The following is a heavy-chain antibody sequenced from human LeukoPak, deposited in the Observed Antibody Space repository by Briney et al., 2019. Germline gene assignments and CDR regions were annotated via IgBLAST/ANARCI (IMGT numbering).Heavy chain of an antibody. CDR1: VYTFIGYY. Sequence: ASVKVSCKAFVYTFIGYYMNWVRQAPGQGPEWMGWINPNSGGTIYAQKFQDRVTMTRDTSISTAYMELNRLRSDDTAVYYCVRDRGVWAFDVWGQGTMVTVSS. V-gene: IGHV1-2*02. D-gene: IGHD3-10*01. CDR2: INPNSGGT. CDR3: VRDRGVWAFDV. J-gene: IGHJ3*01.